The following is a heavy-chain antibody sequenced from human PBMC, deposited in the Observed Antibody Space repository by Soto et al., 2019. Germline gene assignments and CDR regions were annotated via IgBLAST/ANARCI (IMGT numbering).Heavy chain of an antibody. CDR2: ISYDGSNK. V-gene: IGHV3-30-3*01. D-gene: IGHD1-20*01. CDR1: GFTFSSYA. J-gene: IGHJ5*02. Sequence: GGSLRLSCAASGFTFSSYAMHWVRQAPGKGLEWVAVISYDGSNKYYADSVKGRFTISRDNSKNTLYLQMNSLRAEDTAVYYCAREVLRRLDPWGQGTLVTVSS. CDR3: AREVLRRLDP.